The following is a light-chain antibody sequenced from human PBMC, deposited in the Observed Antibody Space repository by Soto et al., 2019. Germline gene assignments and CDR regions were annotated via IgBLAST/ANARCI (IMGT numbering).Light chain of an antibody. CDR1: YGSVSTSYY. J-gene: IGLJ3*02. CDR3: VLYMGGGIWV. Sequence: QTVVTQEPSFSVSPGMTVTLTCVLSYGSVSTSYYPTWYQQTPGQAPRTLIYNTDTRSSGVPDRFSGSILGHKAALTITGAQADDESDYYCVLYMGGGIWVFGGGTKLTVL. CDR2: NTD. V-gene: IGLV8-61*01.